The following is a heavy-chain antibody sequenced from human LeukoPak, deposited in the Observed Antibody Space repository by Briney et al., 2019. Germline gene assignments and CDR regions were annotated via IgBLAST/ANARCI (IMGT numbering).Heavy chain of an antibody. V-gene: IGHV3-23*01. J-gene: IGHJ4*02. Sequence: GGSLRLSCAASGFTVSSNYMSWVRQAPGKGLEWVSLISSNGASTYYADSVKGRFTISRDDSKNTLYLQMNSLRAEGTAVYCCAKDIQLSYWGQGALVTVSS. CDR2: ISSNGAST. CDR1: GFTVSSNY. D-gene: IGHD1-1*01. CDR3: AKDIQLSY.